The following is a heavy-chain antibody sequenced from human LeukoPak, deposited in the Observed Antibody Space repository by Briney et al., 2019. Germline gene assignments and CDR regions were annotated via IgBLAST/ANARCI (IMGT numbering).Heavy chain of an antibody. Sequence: GGSLRLSCAASGFTFSSFWMHWVRQAPGKGLVWVSRIEGDGSRSTYADSVKGRFTISRDNAKNTLYLQMTSLRAEDTAVYYCARDNTYCSGSRCYDRFDYWGQGTLVTVSS. V-gene: IGHV3-74*03. J-gene: IGHJ4*02. D-gene: IGHD2-15*01. CDR2: IEGDGSRS. CDR1: GFTFSSFW. CDR3: ARDNTYCSGSRCYDRFDY.